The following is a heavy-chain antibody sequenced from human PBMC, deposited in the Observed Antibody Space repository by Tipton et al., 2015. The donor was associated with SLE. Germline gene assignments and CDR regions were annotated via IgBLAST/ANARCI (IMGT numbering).Heavy chain of an antibody. CDR1: GGSITNTNYY. CDR3: VRGTENNWKPRFDL. D-gene: IGHD1-20*01. V-gene: IGHV4-61*09. CDR2: TFTSGAT. J-gene: IGHJ4*02. Sequence: TLSLTCTVSGGSITNTNYYWSWIRQPAGKELEWIGHTFTSGATNYNPSLKSRVAMSIDTSKKQFSLKLNNVTAADTAVYYCVRGTENNWKPRFDLWGQGILVAVSS.